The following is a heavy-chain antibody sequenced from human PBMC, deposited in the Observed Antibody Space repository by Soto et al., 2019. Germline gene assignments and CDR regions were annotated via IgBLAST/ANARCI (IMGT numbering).Heavy chain of an antibody. CDR2: IKPGGGST. D-gene: IGHD4-4*01. CDR1: GYAFTSYH. CDR3: ARELATVTLDAFDI. V-gene: IGHV1-46*01. J-gene: IGHJ3*02. Sequence: QVQLLQSAAEVKKPGASVKVSCKASGYAFTSYHLHWLRQAPGKGPEWLGIIKPGGGSTSYAQQFRGRLTMTRDTSTSTVYMEMNSLRSDDTAVYFCARELATVTLDAFDIWGQGTMVTVSS.